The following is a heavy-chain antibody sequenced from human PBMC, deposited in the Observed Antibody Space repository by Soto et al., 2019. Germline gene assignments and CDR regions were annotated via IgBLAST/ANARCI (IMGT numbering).Heavy chain of an antibody. V-gene: IGHV3-23*01. CDR1: GFTFSSYA. D-gene: IGHD3-10*02. J-gene: IGHJ3*02. CDR2: ISGSGGST. CDR3: AKDMDLFGRSSLAFDI. Sequence: EVQLLESGGGLVQPGGSLRLSCAASGFTFSSYAMSWVRQAPGKGLEWVSAISGSGGSTYNADSVKGRFTISRDNSKNTLYLQMNSLRAEDTAVYYCAKDMDLFGRSSLAFDIWGQGTMVTVSS.